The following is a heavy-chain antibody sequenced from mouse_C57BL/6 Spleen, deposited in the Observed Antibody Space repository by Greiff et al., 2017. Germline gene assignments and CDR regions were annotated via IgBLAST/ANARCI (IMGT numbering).Heavy chain of an antibody. CDR2: IDPETGGT. CDR3: TRGRDSQAWFAY. Sequence: QVQLQQSGAELVRPGASVTLSCKASGYTFTDYEMHWVKQTPVHGLEWIGAIDPETGGTAYNQKFKGKAILTADKSSSTAYMELRSLTSEDSAVYYCTRGRDSQAWFAYWGQGTLVTVSA. V-gene: IGHV1-15*01. J-gene: IGHJ3*01. CDR1: GYTFTDYE.